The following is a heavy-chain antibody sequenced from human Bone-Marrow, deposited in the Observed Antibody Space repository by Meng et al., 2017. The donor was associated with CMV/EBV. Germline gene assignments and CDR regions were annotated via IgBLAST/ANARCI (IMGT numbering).Heavy chain of an antibody. J-gene: IGHJ4*01. V-gene: IGHV3-23*01. CDR3: AKDPGSGYWVY. CDR1: GFIFSNYA. D-gene: IGHD3-22*01. CDR2: LSATGGNT. Sequence: EVQCLEAGGGLEQPGGSLRLSCAASGFIFSNYAMSWVRQAPGKGLEWVSALSATGGNTYYADSVKGRFTVSRDNSKNIMYLQMNNLRGEDTARYYCAKDPGSGYWVYWGQGTLVTVSS.